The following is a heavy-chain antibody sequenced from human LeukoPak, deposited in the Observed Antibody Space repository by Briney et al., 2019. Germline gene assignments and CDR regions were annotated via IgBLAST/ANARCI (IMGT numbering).Heavy chain of an antibody. V-gene: IGHV3-11*01. CDR3: ARAPTGQIDY. CDR1: GFTFSDYY. D-gene: IGHD3-9*01. Sequence: GGSLRLSCTASGFTFSDYYMTWIRQAPGKGLEWVSYISGSGRPRYADSATGRFTISRDNARNSLYLQMSSLRVEDTAVYYCARAPTGQIDYWAREPWSPSPQ. J-gene: IGHJ4*02. CDR2: ISGSGRP.